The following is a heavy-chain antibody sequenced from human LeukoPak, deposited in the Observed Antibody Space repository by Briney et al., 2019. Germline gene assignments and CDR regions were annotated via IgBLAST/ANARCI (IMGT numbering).Heavy chain of an antibody. CDR3: VASGPPAPANWFDP. V-gene: IGHV4-34*01. J-gene: IGHJ5*02. D-gene: IGHD6-13*01. Sequence: SEILSLTCAVYGGSFSGYYWSWIRQPPGKGLEWIGEINHSGSTNYNPSLKSRVTMSIDTSKYQFSLKVNFVTAADTAVYYCVASGPPAPANWFDPWGQGTLVTVSS. CDR1: GGSFSGYY. CDR2: INHSGST.